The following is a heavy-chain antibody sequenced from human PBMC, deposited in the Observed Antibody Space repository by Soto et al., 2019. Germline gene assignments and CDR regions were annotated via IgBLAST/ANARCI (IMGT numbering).Heavy chain of an antibody. Sequence: QLQLQESGPGLVKPSETLSLTCTVSGGSISSSSYYWGWIRQPPGKGLEWIGSIYYSGSTYYNPSLKSRVTISVYTSKNQFSLKLSSVTAADTAVYYCARQINCSGGSCYVAFDIWGQGTMVTVSS. V-gene: IGHV4-39*01. D-gene: IGHD2-15*01. CDR1: GGSISSSSYY. CDR3: ARQINCSGGSCYVAFDI. CDR2: IYYSGST. J-gene: IGHJ3*02.